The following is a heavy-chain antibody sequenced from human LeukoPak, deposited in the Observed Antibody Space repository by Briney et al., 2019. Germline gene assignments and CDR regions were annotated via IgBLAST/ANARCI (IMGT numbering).Heavy chain of an antibody. J-gene: IGHJ6*03. Sequence: GESLKISCKGSGYSFTSYWIGWVRQLPGKGLEWMGIIYPDDSGTRYSPSFEGQVIISVDKSISTAYLQWSSLKASDTATYYCARHGHCTNGVCYSNYDYYMDVWGKGTTVTVSS. CDR3: ARHGHCTNGVCYSNYDYYMDV. CDR2: IYPDDSGT. D-gene: IGHD2-8*01. V-gene: IGHV5-51*01. CDR1: GYSFTSYW.